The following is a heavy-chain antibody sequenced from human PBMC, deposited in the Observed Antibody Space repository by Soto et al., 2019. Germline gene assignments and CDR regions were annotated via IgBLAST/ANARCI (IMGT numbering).Heavy chain of an antibody. CDR3: ATSTWYAFDI. Sequence: EVQMVESGGGLVKPGGSLRLSCAASGFTFSNAIINWVRQAPGQGLEWVSSISGSSDFLYYADSVKGRFTISRDTATNSLYLQMNSLRAEDTAVYNCATSTWYAFDIWGPGTMVTVSS. CDR1: GFTFSNAI. CDR2: ISGSSDFL. V-gene: IGHV3-21*01. J-gene: IGHJ3*02. D-gene: IGHD2-2*01.